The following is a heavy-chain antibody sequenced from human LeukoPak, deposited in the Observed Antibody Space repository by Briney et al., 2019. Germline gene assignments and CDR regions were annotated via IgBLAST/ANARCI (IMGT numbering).Heavy chain of an antibody. V-gene: IGHV3-30*18. J-gene: IGHJ4*02. CDR3: AKTREGALDY. D-gene: IGHD1-26*01. CDR1: GFTFSSYG. CDR2: ISYDGSNK. Sequence: PGGSVRLSCAASGFTFSSYGIHWVRQAPGKGLEWVAVISYDGSNKYYADSVKGRFTICRDNSKNTLHLQMNSLRAEDTAVYYCAKTREGALDYWGQGTLVTVSS.